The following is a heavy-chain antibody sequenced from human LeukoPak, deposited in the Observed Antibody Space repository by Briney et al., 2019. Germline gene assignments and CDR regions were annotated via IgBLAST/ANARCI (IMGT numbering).Heavy chain of an antibody. CDR1: GGSFSGYY. CDR2: INHSGST. D-gene: IGHD3-3*01. J-gene: IGHJ4*02. V-gene: IGHV4-34*01. Sequence: PSETLSLTCAVYGGSFSGYYWSWIRQPPGKGPEWIGEINHSGSTNYNPSLKSRVTISVDASKNQFSLKLSSVTAADTAVYYCARGGYDFWSGYPLDYWGQGTLVTVSS. CDR3: ARGGYDFWSGYPLDY.